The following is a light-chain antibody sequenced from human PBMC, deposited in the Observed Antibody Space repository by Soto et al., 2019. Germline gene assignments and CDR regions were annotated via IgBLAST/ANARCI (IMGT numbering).Light chain of an antibody. CDR2: EVT. CDR3: ASYTSSRVWV. CDR1: SSDVGSYNR. V-gene: IGLV2-18*02. J-gene: IGLJ3*02. Sequence: QSALTQPPSVSGSPGQSVTISCTGTSSDVGSYNRVSWYQQPPGTAPKLIIYEVTNRPSGVPVRFSGSKSANMASLTISGLHAEDEADYYFASYTSSRVWVFGGGTKLTVL.